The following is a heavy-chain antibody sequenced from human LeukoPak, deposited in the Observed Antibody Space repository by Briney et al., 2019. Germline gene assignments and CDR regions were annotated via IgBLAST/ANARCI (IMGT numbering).Heavy chain of an antibody. CDR1: GFTVSSNY. CDR3: ARSVVAAAPFDY. D-gene: IGHD3-22*01. Sequence: AGSLSLSCAASGFTVSSNYMSWVRQAPGKGLEWVSVIYRGGSTYYADSVKGRFTISRDNSKNTLYLQMNSLRAEDTAVYYCARSVVAAAPFDYWGQGTLGTVSS. CDR2: IYRGGST. V-gene: IGHV3-53*01. J-gene: IGHJ4*02.